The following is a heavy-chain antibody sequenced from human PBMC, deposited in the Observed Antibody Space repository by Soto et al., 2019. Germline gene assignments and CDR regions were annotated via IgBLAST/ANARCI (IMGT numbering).Heavy chain of an antibody. CDR2: IYFRGNS. V-gene: IGHV4-31*03. Sequence: QVQLQESGPGLVKPSQTLSVTCTVSGDSITSGPYYWSWVRQLPGRGLEWIGYIYFRGNSYYNPSLKSRITISLDRSKNQFSLELNSVTAADTAVYYCVRSGGSNSWYGVFDFWGQGTLVNVSS. J-gene: IGHJ4*02. CDR1: GDSITSGPYY. CDR3: VRSGGSNSWYGVFDF. D-gene: IGHD2-15*01.